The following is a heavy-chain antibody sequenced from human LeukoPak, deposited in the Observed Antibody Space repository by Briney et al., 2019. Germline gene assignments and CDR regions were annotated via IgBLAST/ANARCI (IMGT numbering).Heavy chain of an antibody. CDR3: ARVGRIQYFDC. V-gene: IGHV3-48*03. D-gene: IGHD5-18*01. J-gene: IGHJ4*02. CDR2: ISGGGDTT. Sequence: GGSLRLSCTAPEFTFSSYEMNWVRQAPGKGLEWVSYISGGGDTTLYADSVKGRFTTSRDNTKKSLYLQMTSLRAEDTAVYYCARVGRIQYFDCWGQGTLVTVSS. CDR1: EFTFSSYE.